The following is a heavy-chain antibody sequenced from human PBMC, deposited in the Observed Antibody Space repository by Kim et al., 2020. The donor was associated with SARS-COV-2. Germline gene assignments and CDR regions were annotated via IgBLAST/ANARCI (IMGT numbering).Heavy chain of an antibody. Sequence: SVKVSCKASGGTFSSYAISWVRQAPGQGLEWMGRIIPILGIANYAQKFQGRVTITADKSTSTAYMELSSLRSEDTAVYYCATTPHAYYDILTGNPWFDPWGQGTLVTVSS. CDR2: IIPILGIA. CDR1: GGTFSSYA. J-gene: IGHJ5*02. V-gene: IGHV1-69*04. CDR3: ATTPHAYYDILTGNPWFDP. D-gene: IGHD3-9*01.